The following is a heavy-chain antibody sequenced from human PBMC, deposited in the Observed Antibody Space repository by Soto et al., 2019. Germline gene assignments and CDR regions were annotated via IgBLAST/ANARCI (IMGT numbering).Heavy chain of an antibody. J-gene: IGHJ5*02. CDR1: GGTFSSYT. D-gene: IGHD4-17*01. V-gene: IGHV1-69*02. CDR2: IIPILGIA. Sequence: QVQLVQSGAEVKKPGSSVKVSCKASGGTFSSYTISWVRQAPGQGLEWMGRIIPILGIANYAQKFQGRVTITADKSPSTAYMELSSLRSQDTAVYYCASADYGYYGRFDPWGQGTLVTVSS. CDR3: ASADYGYYGRFDP.